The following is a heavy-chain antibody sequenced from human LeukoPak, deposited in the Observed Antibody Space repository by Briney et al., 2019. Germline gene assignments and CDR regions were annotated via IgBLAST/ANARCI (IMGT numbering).Heavy chain of an antibody. D-gene: IGHD1-26*01. J-gene: IGHJ4*02. CDR3: ARDESSGSYGPNLDY. Sequence: ASVKVSCKASGYWFTNYGISWVRQAPGQGLQWMGWISTYNTNTNYAQKLQGRVTMITDTSTSTAYMELRSLRSDDTAVYYCARDESSGSYGPNLDYWGQGTLVTVSS. V-gene: IGHV1-18*01. CDR1: GYWFTNYG. CDR2: ISTYNTNT.